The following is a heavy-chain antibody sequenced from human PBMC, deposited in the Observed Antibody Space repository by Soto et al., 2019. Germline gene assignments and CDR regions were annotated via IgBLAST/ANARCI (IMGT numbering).Heavy chain of an antibody. CDR3: ARSVEGHFDY. CDR1: GFRFSIYS. V-gene: IGHV3-48*02. D-gene: IGHD6-19*01. Sequence: EVQLVESGGGLVHPGGSLRLSCAASGFRFSIYSMNWVRQAPGKGLEWSAYITSDTNTIKYADSVKGRFTISRDNAKNSVYLQMNSLRDEDTAVYYCARSVEGHFDYWGQGTVVTVS. J-gene: IGHJ4*02. CDR2: ITSDTNTI.